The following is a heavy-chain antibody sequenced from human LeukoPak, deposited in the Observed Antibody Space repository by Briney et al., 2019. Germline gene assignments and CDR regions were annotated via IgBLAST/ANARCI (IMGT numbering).Heavy chain of an antibody. CDR3: ARGYYGSGSHCCHMDV. CDR2: INHSGSA. Sequence: PSETLSLTCAVYVGSFSGYYWSWIRQPPGKGLEWIGEINHSGSANYNSSLKSRVTISVDTSKNQFSLKLSSVTAADTAVYYCARGYYGSGSHCCHMDVWGKGTTITVS. D-gene: IGHD3-10*01. V-gene: IGHV4-34*01. CDR1: VGSFSGYY. J-gene: IGHJ6*03.